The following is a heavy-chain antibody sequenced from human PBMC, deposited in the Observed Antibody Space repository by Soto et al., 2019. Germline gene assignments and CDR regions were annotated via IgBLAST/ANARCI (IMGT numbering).Heavy chain of an antibody. Sequence: GGSLRLSCAASGFTFSDYYMSWIRQAPGKGLEWVAVIWYDGSNKYYADSVKGRFTISRDNSKNTLYLQMNSLRAEDTAVYYCARNSGGRQNWFDPWGQGTLVTVSS. V-gene: IGHV3-33*08. CDR1: GFTFSDYY. D-gene: IGHD2-15*01. J-gene: IGHJ5*02. CDR3: ARNSGGRQNWFDP. CDR2: IWYDGSNK.